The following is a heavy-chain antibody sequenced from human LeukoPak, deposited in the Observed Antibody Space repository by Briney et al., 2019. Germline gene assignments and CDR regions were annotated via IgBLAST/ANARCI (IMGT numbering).Heavy chain of an antibody. D-gene: IGHD2-15*01. CDR3: AKANHCSGGSCYSFDD. V-gene: IGHV3-23*01. CDR2: ISGSGGST. Sequence: GGSLRLSCAASGFTFSSNWIYWVRQAPGKGLEWVSAISGSGGSTYYADSVKGRFTISRDNSKNTLYLQMNSLRAEDTAVYYCAKANHCSGGSCYSFDDWGQGTLVTVSS. CDR1: GFTFSSNW. J-gene: IGHJ4*02.